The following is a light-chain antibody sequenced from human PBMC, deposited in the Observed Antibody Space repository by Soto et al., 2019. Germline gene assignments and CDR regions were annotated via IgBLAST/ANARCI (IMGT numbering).Light chain of an antibody. CDR1: QSVSNNY. J-gene: IGKJ1*01. CDR2: GAS. V-gene: IGKV3-20*01. Sequence: EIVLTQSPGTLSLSPGERATVSCGAIQSVSNNYLAWYQQKPGQAPRLLIYGASSRATGIPDRFSGSGSGTDFTLTISRLEPEDFAVYYCQQYGSSPTWTFGQGTKVDIK. CDR3: QQYGSSPTWT.